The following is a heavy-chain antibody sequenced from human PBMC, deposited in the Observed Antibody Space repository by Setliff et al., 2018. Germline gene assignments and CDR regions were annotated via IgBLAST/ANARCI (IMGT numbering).Heavy chain of an antibody. CDR2: IRYDGSTK. V-gene: IGHV3-30*02. CDR1: GFTFSSYG. D-gene: IGHD3-22*01. Sequence: GGSLRLSCAASGFTFSSYGMHWVRQAPGKGLEGVAFIRYDGSTKYYADSVKGRSTISRDNANHSLYLQMNSLRAEDTAVYYCARLALTGYDSSGYYYALDYYYYMDVWGKGTTVTVSS. CDR3: ARLALTGYDSSGYYYALDYYYYMDV. J-gene: IGHJ6*03.